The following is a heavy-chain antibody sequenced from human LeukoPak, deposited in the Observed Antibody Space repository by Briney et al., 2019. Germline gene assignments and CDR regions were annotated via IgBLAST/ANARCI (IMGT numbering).Heavy chain of an antibody. Sequence: PAGSLRLSCAASGITFSSHAMSWVRQAPGKGLEWVSLISGSGGHTYYGDSVKGRFTISRDNSTNRLYLQLNSLRPEDTAVYYCAKGGAATMRDGYNYYYYYMEVWGRGTTVTVSS. D-gene: IGHD5-24*01. V-gene: IGHV3-23*01. CDR1: GITFSSHA. CDR3: AKGGAATMRDGYNYYYYYMEV. J-gene: IGHJ6*03. CDR2: ISGSGGHT.